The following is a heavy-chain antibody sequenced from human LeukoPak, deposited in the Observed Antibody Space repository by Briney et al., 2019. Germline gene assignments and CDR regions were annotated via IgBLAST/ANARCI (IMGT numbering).Heavy chain of an antibody. V-gene: IGHV3-33*01. J-gene: IGHJ4*01. Sequence: GGSLILSCAASGFIFSHHGMHWVRQAPGKGLEWVAVIWSDSTNRFYADSVKGRLTISRDNSQNTVFLQTNSLRVKDTAIYYCARDAQRGFDYSNSLKNWGHGTLVTVSS. CDR3: ARDAQRGFDYSNSLKN. D-gene: IGHD4-11*01. CDR1: GFIFSHHG. CDR2: IWSDSTNR.